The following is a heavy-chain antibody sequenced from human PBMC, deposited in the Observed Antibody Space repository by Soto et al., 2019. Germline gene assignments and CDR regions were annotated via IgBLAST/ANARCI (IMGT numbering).Heavy chain of an antibody. V-gene: IGHV1-69*13. Sequence: GASVKVSCKASGYTFTSYVISWVRQAPGQGLEWMGGIIPIFGTANYAQKFQGRVTITADESTSTAYMELSSLRSEDTAVYYCARPEYPTDYYYYRMDVWGQGTTVTVSS. CDR3: ARPEYPTDYYYYRMDV. J-gene: IGHJ6*02. CDR2: IIPIFGTA. CDR1: GYTFTSYV. D-gene: IGHD2-2*01.